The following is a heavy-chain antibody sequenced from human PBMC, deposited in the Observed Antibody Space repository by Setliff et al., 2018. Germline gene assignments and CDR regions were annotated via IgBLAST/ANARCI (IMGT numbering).Heavy chain of an antibody. CDR2: AYYNGDS. V-gene: IGHV4-39*01. J-gene: IGHJ6*03. CDR1: GGSLSGSLRGYAVF. Sequence: SSETLSLTCTVSGGSLSGSLRGYAVFWGWIRQSPGKELEWIGSAYYNGDSYYNPSLKSRVTMSVDTSRNQFSLHLISVTAADTAVYYCARHVGTRSRGYNYYYYFMDVWGKGTTVTAP. CDR3: ARHVGTRSRGYNYYYYFMDV. D-gene: IGHD3-10*01.